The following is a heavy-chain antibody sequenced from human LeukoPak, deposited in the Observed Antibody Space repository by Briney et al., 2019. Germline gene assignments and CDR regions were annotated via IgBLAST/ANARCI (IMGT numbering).Heavy chain of an antibody. J-gene: IGHJ6*04. CDR3: AELGITMIGGV. CDR1: GFTFNNYG. V-gene: IGHV3-48*04. Sequence: GGSLRLSCAASGFTFNNYGMHWVRQAPGKGLEWVSYISSSGSTIYYADSVKGRFTISRDNAKNSLYLQMNSLRAEDTAVYYCAELGITMIGGVWGKGTTVTISS. CDR2: ISSSGSTI. D-gene: IGHD3-10*02.